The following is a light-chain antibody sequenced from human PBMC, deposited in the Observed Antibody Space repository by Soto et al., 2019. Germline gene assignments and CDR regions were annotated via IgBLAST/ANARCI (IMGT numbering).Light chain of an antibody. CDR2: ANS. V-gene: IGLV1-40*01. J-gene: IGLJ2*01. Sequence: QSVLTQPPSVSGAPGQRVTISCTGSSSNIGAGYDVHWYQQLPRTGPKLLIYANSKRPSGVPDRFSGSQSGTSASLAITGLQAEDEADYYCQSYDSSLSGSVFGGGTKLTVL. CDR3: QSYDSSLSGSV. CDR1: SSNIGAGYD.